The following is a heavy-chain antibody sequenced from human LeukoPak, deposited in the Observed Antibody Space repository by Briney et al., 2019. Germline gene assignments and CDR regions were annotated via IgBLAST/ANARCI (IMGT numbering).Heavy chain of an antibody. CDR2: IIPIFGTA. Sequence: SVTVSCTASGGTFSSYAISWVRQAPGQGLEWMGGIIPIFGTANYAQKFQGRVTITTDESTSTAYMELSSLRSEDTAVYYCASSSATENVDTAMVYFDYWGQGTLVTVSS. CDR3: ASSSATENVDTAMVYFDY. D-gene: IGHD5-18*01. CDR1: GGTFSSYA. V-gene: IGHV1-69*05. J-gene: IGHJ4*02.